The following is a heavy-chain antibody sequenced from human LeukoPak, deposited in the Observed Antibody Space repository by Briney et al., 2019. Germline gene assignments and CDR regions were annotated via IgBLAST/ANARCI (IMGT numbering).Heavy chain of an antibody. J-gene: IGHJ4*02. V-gene: IGHV3-43*01. CDR3: AKGRPGDRYYFDY. Sequence: PGGSLRLSCAASGFTFITYAMSWVRQAPGKGLEWVSLISWDGGDTYYADSVKGRFTISRDNNKNSLYLQMNSLRTEDTALYYCAKGRPGDRYYFDYWGQGALVTVSS. CDR2: ISWDGGDT. D-gene: IGHD7-27*01. CDR1: GFTFITYA.